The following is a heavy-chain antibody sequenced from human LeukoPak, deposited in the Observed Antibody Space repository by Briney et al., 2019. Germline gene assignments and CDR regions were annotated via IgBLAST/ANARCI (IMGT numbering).Heavy chain of an antibody. V-gene: IGHV4-30-2*01. CDR3: ARSVIGGFDY. CDR1: GGSISSGGYY. CDR2: IYHSGST. Sequence: PSQTLSLTCTVSGGSISSGGYYWSWIRQPPGKGLEWIGYIYHSGSTYYNPSLKSRVTISVDRSKNQFSLKLSSVTAADTAVYYCARSVIGGFDYWGQGTLVTVSS. J-gene: IGHJ4*02. D-gene: IGHD2/OR15-2a*01.